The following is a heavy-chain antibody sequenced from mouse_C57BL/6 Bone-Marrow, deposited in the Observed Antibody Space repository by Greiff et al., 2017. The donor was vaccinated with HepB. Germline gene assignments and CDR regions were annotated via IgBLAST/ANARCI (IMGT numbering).Heavy chain of an antibody. V-gene: IGHV1-18*01. CDR3: ARGAPMDY. CDR2: INPNNGGT. J-gene: IGHJ4*01. Sequence: VQLKQSGPELVKPGASVKIPCTASGYTFTDYNMDWVKQSHGKSLEWIGVINPNNGGTIYNQKFKGKATLTVDKSSSTAYMELRSLTSEDTAVYYCARGAPMDYWGQGTSVTVSS. CDR1: GYTFTDYN.